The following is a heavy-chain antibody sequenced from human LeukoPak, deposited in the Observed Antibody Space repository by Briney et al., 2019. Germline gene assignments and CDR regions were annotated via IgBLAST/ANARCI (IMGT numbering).Heavy chain of an antibody. CDR3: ARENREQLVLF. V-gene: IGHV4-4*08. Sequence: SETLSLTCTISGASIDSYYWSWIRQPPGKGLEWSGYIYTSGSTNYNPSLKSRVTTSVDTSKNQFSLKLSSVTAADTAVYYCARENREQLVLFWGQGTLVTVSS. CDR2: IYTSGST. D-gene: IGHD6-13*01. CDR1: GASIDSYY. J-gene: IGHJ4*02.